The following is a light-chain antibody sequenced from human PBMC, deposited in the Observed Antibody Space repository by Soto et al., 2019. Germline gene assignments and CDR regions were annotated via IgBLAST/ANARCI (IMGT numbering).Light chain of an antibody. J-gene: IGKJ5*01. Sequence: EIVLTQSPATLSLSPGERATLSCRASQSVSSYLAWYQQKPGQVPRLLIYDASTRATGIPARFSGSGSGTDFTLTIISLEPEDFAVYYCQHRMNWPLTFGQGTRLEIK. CDR3: QHRMNWPLT. CDR1: QSVSSY. CDR2: DAS. V-gene: IGKV3-11*01.